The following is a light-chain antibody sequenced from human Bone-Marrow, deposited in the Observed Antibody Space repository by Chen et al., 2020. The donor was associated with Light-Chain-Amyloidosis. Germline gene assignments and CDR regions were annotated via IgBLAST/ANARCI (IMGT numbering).Light chain of an antibody. CDR1: SSDVGGDNH. J-gene: IGLJ1*01. CDR2: EVP. Sequence: QSALTQPASVSGSPGQSITISCTGTSSDVGGDNHVSWYQQHPDKAPKLMIYEVPNRPSWVPDRFSCSKSDNTASLTISGLQTEDEADYFCSSYTITNTLVFGSGTRVTVL. CDR3: SSYTITNTLV. V-gene: IGLV2-14*01.